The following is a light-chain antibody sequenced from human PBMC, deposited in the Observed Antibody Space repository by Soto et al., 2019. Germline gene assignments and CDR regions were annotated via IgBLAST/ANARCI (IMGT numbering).Light chain of an antibody. Sequence: AIQLTQSPSSLSASVGDRVTITCRASQGISSALAWYQQKPGQAPHLLTSDASTLQRGVPSRFSGSGPGTDFTLTISGLQPEDFATYYCQQFKSYPLTFGQGSRLDIK. CDR2: DAS. CDR1: QGISSA. CDR3: QQFKSYPLT. V-gene: IGKV1-13*02. J-gene: IGKJ5*01.